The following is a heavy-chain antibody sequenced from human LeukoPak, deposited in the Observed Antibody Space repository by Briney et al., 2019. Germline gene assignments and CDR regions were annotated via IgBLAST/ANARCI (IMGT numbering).Heavy chain of an antibody. Sequence: SETLSLTCTVSGGSIISYYWSWIRQPPGKGLEWIGYIYYSGSTNYKPSLKGRVTISLDTSKNQFSLKLSSVTAADTAVYYCSRGGRFSSLWDWFDPWGQGTLVTVSS. D-gene: IGHD6-13*01. V-gene: IGHV4-59*01. CDR1: GGSIISYY. CDR2: IYYSGST. J-gene: IGHJ5*02. CDR3: SRGGRFSSLWDWFDP.